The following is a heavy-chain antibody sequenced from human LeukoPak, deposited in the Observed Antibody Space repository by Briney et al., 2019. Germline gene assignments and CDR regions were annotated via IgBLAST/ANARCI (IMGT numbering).Heavy chain of an antibody. D-gene: IGHD3-9*01. J-gene: IGHJ4*02. CDR2: ISSSGSTI. CDR3: AKFLRYFDWPRDYYFDF. Sequence: GGSLRLSCAASGFTFSSYEMNWVRQAPGKGLEWVSYISSSGSTIYYADSVKGRFTISRDNAKNSLYLQMNSLRAEDTAVYYCAKFLRYFDWPRDYYFDFWGQGTLVTVSS. V-gene: IGHV3-48*03. CDR1: GFTFSSYE.